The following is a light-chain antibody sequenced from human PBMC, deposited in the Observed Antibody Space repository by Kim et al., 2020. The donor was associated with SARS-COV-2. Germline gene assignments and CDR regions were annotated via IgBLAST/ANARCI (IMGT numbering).Light chain of an antibody. V-gene: IGLV3-21*04. J-gene: IGLJ3*02. CDR3: QVWDSSSDHRV. CDR2: YDS. CDR1: NIGSKR. Sequence: AQGKTARITCGGNNIGSKRVPWYQQKTGQAPVLVIYYDSDRPSGIPERFSGSNSGNTATLTISRVEAGDEADYYCQVWDSSSDHRVFGGGTQLTVL.